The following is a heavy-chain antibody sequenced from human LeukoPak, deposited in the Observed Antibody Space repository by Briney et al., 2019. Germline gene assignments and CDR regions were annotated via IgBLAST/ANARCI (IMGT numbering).Heavy chain of an antibody. J-gene: IGHJ3*02. Sequence: PGGSLRLSCAASGFTFSSYSMNWVRQAPGKGLEWVSSISSSSSYIYYADSVKGRFTISRDNAKNSLYLQMNSLRAEDTAVYYCARVRSGGSFDAFDIWGQGTMVTVSS. CDR3: ARVRSGGSFDAFDI. CDR2: ISSSSSYI. D-gene: IGHD2-15*01. CDR1: GFTFSSYS. V-gene: IGHV3-21*01.